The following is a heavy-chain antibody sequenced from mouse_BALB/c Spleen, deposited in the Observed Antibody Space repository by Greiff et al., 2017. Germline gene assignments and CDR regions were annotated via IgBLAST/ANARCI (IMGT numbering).Heavy chain of an antibody. CDR3: ARLGITDYFDY. V-gene: IGHV5-6*01. Sequence: EVQRVESGGGLVQPGGSLKLSCAASGFTFSSYGMSWVRQTPDKRLEWVATISSGGSYTYYPDSVKGRFTIARDNAKNTLYLQMSSLKSEDTAMYYCARLGITDYFDYWGQGTTLTVSS. CDR1: GFTFSSYG. CDR2: ISSGGSYT. J-gene: IGHJ2*01. D-gene: IGHD1-3*01.